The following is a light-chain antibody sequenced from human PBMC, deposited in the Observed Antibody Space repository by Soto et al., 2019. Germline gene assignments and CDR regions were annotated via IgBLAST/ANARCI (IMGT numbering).Light chain of an antibody. V-gene: IGKV3-15*01. Sequence: EIVMTQSPATLSVSPGERATFSCRASQSVSRNLAWYQQKPGQAPRLLIYGASTRATGIPARFSGSGSGTEFTLTISSLQSEDFAVYYCQQRSNWPPITFGQGTRLEIK. J-gene: IGKJ5*01. CDR2: GAS. CDR1: QSVSRN. CDR3: QQRSNWPPIT.